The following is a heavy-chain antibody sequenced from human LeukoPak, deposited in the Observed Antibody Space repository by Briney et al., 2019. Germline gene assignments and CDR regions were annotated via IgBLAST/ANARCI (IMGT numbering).Heavy chain of an antibody. CDR3: ARAATIFGVVIHHGMDV. D-gene: IGHD3-3*01. CDR1: GYTFTTYY. V-gene: IGHV1-46*01. J-gene: IGHJ6*02. CDR2: INPSGGST. Sequence: ASVKVSCKASGYTFTTYYMHWVRQAPGQGLEWMGIINPSGGSTSYAQKFQGRVSMTRDTSTSTVYVELSSLRSEDTAVYYCARAATIFGVVIHHGMDVWGQGTTVTVSS.